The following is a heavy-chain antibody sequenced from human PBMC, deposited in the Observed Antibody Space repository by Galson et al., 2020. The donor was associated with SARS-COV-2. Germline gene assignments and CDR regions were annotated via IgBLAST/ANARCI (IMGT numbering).Heavy chain of an antibody. CDR3: AKRIGAHSPYYDRDVDV. Sequence: GESLKISCAASGFTFINYGMHWVRQAPGKGLEWVAYISYDGSEKYYADSVKGRFTISRDSSGNTLYLQMNSLRRDDTATYFCAKRIGAHSPYYDRDVDVWGQGTTVSVSS. CDR2: ISYDGSEK. V-gene: IGHV3-30*18. CDR1: GFTFINYG. J-gene: IGHJ6*02. D-gene: IGHD1-26*01.